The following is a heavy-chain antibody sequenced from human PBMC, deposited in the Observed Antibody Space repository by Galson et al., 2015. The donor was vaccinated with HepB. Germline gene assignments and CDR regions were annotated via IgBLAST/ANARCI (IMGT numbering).Heavy chain of an antibody. J-gene: IGHJ6*02. CDR1: GGTFSSYA. CDR2: IIPILGIA. D-gene: IGHD6-6*01. V-gene: IGHV1-69*04. Sequence: SVKVSCKASGGTFSSYAISWVRQAPGQGLEWMGRIIPILGIANYAQKFQGRVTITADKSTSTAYMELSSLRSEDTAVYYCARDSVVEYSTLIKGYYYGMDVWGQGTTVTVSS. CDR3: ARDSVVEYSTLIKGYYYGMDV.